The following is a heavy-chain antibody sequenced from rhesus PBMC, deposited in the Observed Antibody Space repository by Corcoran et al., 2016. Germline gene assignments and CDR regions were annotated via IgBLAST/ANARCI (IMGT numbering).Heavy chain of an antibody. D-gene: IGHD1-20*01. Sequence: QVQLQESGPGLVKPSETLPLTCAVSGASISSNDCSWIRQPPGKGLEWIGYIYGGGGSTSYNPSLKSRVTISKDTSKNQFSLKLSSVTAADTAVYYCAREALEQRDAFDFWGQGLRVTVSS. V-gene: IGHV4S6*01. CDR3: AREALEQRDAFDF. J-gene: IGHJ3*01. CDR2: IYGGGGST. CDR1: GASISSND.